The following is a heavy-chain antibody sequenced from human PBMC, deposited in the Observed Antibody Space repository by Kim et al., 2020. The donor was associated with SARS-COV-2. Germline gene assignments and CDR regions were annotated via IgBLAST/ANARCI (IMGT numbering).Heavy chain of an antibody. V-gene: IGHV1-18*01. J-gene: IGHJ4*02. CDR3: ARGAHVRNSYGYLGY. CDR2: ISAYNGNT. Sequence: ASVKVSCKASGYTFTSYGISWVRQAPGQGLEWMGWISAYNGNTNYAQKLQGRVTMTTDTSTSTAYMELRSLRSDDTAVYYCARGAHVRNSYGYLGYWGQGTLVTVSS. D-gene: IGHD5-18*01. CDR1: GYTFTSYG.